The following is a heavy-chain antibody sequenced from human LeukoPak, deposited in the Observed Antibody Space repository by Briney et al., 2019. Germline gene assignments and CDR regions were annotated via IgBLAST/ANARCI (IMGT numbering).Heavy chain of an antibody. J-gene: IGHJ3*02. CDR1: GYTFTSYD. CDR3: ARGRFNYFDSNGHDAFDI. D-gene: IGHD3-22*01. V-gene: IGHV1-2*02. CDR2: IIPNSGGT. Sequence: ASVKVSCKASGYTFTSYDINWVRQAPGQGLEWLGWIIPNSGGTNYAQQFQGRVTMTRDTSITTAFMELSRLTSDDTAVYYCARGRFNYFDSNGHDAFDIWGQGTMITVSS.